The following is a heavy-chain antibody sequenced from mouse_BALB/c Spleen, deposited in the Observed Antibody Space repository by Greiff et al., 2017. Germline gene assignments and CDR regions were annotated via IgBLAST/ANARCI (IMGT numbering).Heavy chain of an antibody. V-gene: IGHV3-6*02. CDR3: ARVDYYAWYFDV. D-gene: IGHD2-1*01. J-gene: IGHJ1*01. CDR1: GYSITSGYY. CDR2: ISYDGSN. Sequence: VQLKESGPGLVKPSQSLSLTCSVTGYSITSGYYWNWIRQFPGNKLEWMGYISYDGSNNYNPSLKNRISITRDTSKNQFFLKLNSVTTEDTATYYCARVDYYAWYFDVWGAGTTVTVSS.